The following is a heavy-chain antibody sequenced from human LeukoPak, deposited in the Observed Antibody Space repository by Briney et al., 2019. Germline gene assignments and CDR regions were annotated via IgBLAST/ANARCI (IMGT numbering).Heavy chain of an antibody. V-gene: IGHV3-66*01. CDR1: GFSISDNF. J-gene: IGHJ1*01. CDR3: ARDTDYYGSGRQGYFDR. CDR2: IFSGGET. D-gene: IGHD3-10*01. Sequence: PGGSLRLSCAVSGFSISDNFMGWVRQTPGKGLEWVSLIFSGGETYSADSVKGRFAISKDNSKNTLHLQMNCLRVEDTAMYYCARDTDYYGSGRQGYFDRWGQGTLVTVSS.